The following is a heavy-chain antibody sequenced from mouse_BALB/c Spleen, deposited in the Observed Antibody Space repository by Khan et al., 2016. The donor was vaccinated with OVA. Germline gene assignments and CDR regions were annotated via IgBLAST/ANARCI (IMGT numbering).Heavy chain of an antibody. Sequence: QIQLMQSGAELARPGASVKMSCKASGYTFTSYTIHWIKKRPGQGLEWIGYINPSNGYTNYKQKNKDKATLTTNKSSTTAYLKLSSLTSDDSAVYNCVRDGANHRNDGWIAYWGQGTLVTVSA. CDR1: GYTFTSYT. CDR2: INPSNGYT. D-gene: IGHD2-14*01. V-gene: IGHV1-4*01. J-gene: IGHJ3*01. CDR3: VRDGANHRNDGWIAY.